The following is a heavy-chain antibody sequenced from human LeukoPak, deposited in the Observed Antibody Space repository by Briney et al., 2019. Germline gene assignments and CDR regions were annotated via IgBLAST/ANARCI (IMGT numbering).Heavy chain of an antibody. CDR3: ARAGYTISSYRFDY. CDR1: GGSISSYW. CDR2: IYTTGRT. D-gene: IGHD3-16*02. Sequence: SETLSLICSVSGGSISSYWWSWIRQPAGKGLEFIGRIYTTGRTNYNPSLKSRVSMSVDTSKNKFSLELRSVTAADTAVYFRARAGYTISSYRFDYWGQGALVTVSS. V-gene: IGHV4-4*07. J-gene: IGHJ4*02.